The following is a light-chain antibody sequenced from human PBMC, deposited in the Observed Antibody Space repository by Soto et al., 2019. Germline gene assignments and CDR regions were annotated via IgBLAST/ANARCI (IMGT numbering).Light chain of an antibody. V-gene: IGKV1D-12*01. Sequence: DIQVTQSPSSVSASVGDRVTITCRASQDIVGYLAWYQHKPGRTPELLIHAASRLQRGVPSRFSGSGSGTDFTLPINSLQPEDFATYYCQQAYSFPITFGQGTRL. CDR3: QQAYSFPIT. CDR2: AAS. J-gene: IGKJ5*01. CDR1: QDIVGY.